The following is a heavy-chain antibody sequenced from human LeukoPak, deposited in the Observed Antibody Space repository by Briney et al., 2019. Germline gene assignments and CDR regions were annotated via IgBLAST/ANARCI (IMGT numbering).Heavy chain of an antibody. J-gene: IGHJ4*02. CDR2: INPNSGGT. Sequence: ASVTVSCKAPGYTFTGYYMHWVRQAPGQGLEWMGWINPNSGGTNYAHIFQGRVTMTRDTSHSTAYMELSRLRSDDTAVYYCARRRCSGGSCYSIDYWGQGTLVTVSS. CDR3: ARRRCSGGSCYSIDY. V-gene: IGHV1-2*02. D-gene: IGHD2-15*01. CDR1: GYTFTGYY.